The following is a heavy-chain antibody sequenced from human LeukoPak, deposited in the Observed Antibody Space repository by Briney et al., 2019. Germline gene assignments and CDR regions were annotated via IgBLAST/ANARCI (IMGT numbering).Heavy chain of an antibody. Sequence: SETLSLTCAVYGGSFSGYYWSWVRQPPGKGLEWIGEINHSGSTNYNPSLKSRVTISVDTSKNQFSLKLSSVTAADTAVYYCARGRRAAARYYYYYMDVWGKGTTVTVSS. CDR2: INHSGST. CDR1: GGSFSGYY. J-gene: IGHJ6*03. D-gene: IGHD6-13*01. V-gene: IGHV4-34*01. CDR3: ARGRRAAARYYYYYMDV.